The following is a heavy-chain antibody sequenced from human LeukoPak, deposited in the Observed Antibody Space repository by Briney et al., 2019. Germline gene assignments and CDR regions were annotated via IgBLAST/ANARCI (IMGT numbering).Heavy chain of an antibody. V-gene: IGHV3-21*01. CDR3: TRSVGFERRRISIGLSYYYMDV. CDR2: ISSSSSYI. CDR1: GFTFSSYS. D-gene: IGHD3-16*02. Sequence: GGSLTLSCAASGFTFSSYSMNWVRQAPGKGLEWVSSISSSSSYIYYADSVKGRFTISRDNAKNSLYLQMNSLRAEDTAVYYCTRSVGFERRRISIGLSYYYMDVWGKGTTVTVSS. J-gene: IGHJ6*03.